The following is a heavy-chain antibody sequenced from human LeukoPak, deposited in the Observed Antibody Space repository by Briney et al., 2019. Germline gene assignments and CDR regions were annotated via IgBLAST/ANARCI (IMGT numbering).Heavy chain of an antibody. Sequence: GGSLRLSCAASGFTFSSYAMSWVRQAPGKGLQWVSYISSSSGYIYQADSVKGRFTISGDNAKKSLYLQMNSLRVEDTAVYYCARLSYDFWSGYAYGGFDFWGQGTLVTVS. CDR1: GFTFSSYA. CDR2: ISSSSGYI. V-gene: IGHV3-21*01. J-gene: IGHJ4*02. CDR3: ARLSYDFWSGYAYGGFDF. D-gene: IGHD3-3*01.